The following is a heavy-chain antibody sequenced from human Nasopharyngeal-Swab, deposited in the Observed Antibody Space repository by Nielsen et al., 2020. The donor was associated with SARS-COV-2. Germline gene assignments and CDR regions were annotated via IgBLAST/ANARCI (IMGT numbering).Heavy chain of an antibody. J-gene: IGHJ6*03. CDR1: GGSISSYY. Sequence: SETLSLTCTVSGGSISSYYWSWIRPPPGKGLEWIGYIYYSGSTKYNPSLKSRVTISVDTSKNQFSLNLNSVTAAYTAVYYCAKQNSGYDYEENDYYYYMDVWGQGTTVTVSS. CDR3: AKQNSGYDYEENDYYYYMDV. CDR2: IYYSGST. V-gene: IGHV4-59*01. D-gene: IGHD5-12*01.